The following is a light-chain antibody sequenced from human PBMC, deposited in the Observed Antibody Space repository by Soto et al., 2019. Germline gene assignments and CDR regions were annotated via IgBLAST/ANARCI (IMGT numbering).Light chain of an antibody. Sequence: QAVVTQGPSLTVSPGGTVTLTCGSSTRAVTSGHYPYWFQQKPGQAPRTLIYDTSNKHSWTPARFSGSLLGGKAALTLSGAQPEDEAEYYCLLSYSGARGVFGVGTKLTVL. J-gene: IGLJ2*01. CDR2: DTS. V-gene: IGLV7-46*01. CDR3: LLSYSGARGV. CDR1: TRAVTSGHY.